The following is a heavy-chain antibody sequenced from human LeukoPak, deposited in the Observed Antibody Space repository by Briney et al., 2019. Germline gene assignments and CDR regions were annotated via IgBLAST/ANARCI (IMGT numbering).Heavy chain of an antibody. J-gene: IGHJ4*02. CDR1: GGSFSGYY. CDR2: INHSGST. D-gene: IGHD3-9*01. CDR3: ARGKPYDILTGTQGNFDY. Sequence: PSETLSLTCAVYGGSFSGYYWSWIRQPPGKGLEWIGEINHSGSTNYNPSLKSRVTISVDTSKNQFSLKLSSVTAADTAVYYCARGKPYDILTGTQGNFDYWGQGTLVTVSS. V-gene: IGHV4-34*01.